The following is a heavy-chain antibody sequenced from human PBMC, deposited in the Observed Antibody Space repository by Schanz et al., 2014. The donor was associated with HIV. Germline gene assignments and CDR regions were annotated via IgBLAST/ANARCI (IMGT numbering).Heavy chain of an antibody. Sequence: EVQLMESGGGLVQPGRSLRLSCAASGFNMEDYAMHWVRQGPGKGLEWVSGISWNRGRLGYGEAVKGRFTISRDNAKNFLYLQMNDLRVEDTALYHCAREGTYDYALSWGQGTLVTVSS. CDR1: GFNMEDYA. CDR2: ISWNRGRL. J-gene: IGHJ4*02. V-gene: IGHV3-9*01. CDR3: AREGTYDYALS. D-gene: IGHD3-16*01.